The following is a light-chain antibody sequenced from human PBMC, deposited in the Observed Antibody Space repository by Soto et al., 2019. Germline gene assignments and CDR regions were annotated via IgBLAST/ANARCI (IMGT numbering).Light chain of an antibody. CDR3: QQYDNLPPFT. J-gene: IGKJ3*01. Sequence: DIKMTQSPSSLSASVGNRVTITCQASQDIRKYLNWYQQKPGKAPNLLIYDASNLETGVPSRFSGSGSGTHFTFTIRSLQPEDIAAYYCQQYDNLPPFTFGPGTKVDIK. CDR2: DAS. V-gene: IGKV1-33*01. CDR1: QDIRKY.